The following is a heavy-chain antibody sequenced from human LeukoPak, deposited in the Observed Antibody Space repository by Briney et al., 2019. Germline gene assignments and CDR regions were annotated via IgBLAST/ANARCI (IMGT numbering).Heavy chain of an antibody. D-gene: IGHD1-26*01. Sequence: GASVKVSCKASGNTFTMYYIHWVRQAPGQGLEWVGMINPNSGGTNYAQKFQGRVTMTRDTSISTAYMELSRLRSDDTAVYYCARIPEDERELPEYYFDYWGQGTLVTVSS. V-gene: IGHV1-2*02. J-gene: IGHJ4*02. CDR2: INPNSGGT. CDR3: ARIPEDERELPEYYFDY. CDR1: GNTFTMYY.